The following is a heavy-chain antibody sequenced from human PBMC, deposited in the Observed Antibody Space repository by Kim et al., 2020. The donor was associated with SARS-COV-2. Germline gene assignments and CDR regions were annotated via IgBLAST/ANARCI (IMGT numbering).Heavy chain of an antibody. V-gene: IGHV3-9*01. CDR1: GFTFDDYA. CDR3: AKDKEAAVAGTEGYYYGIGV. J-gene: IGHJ6*02. Sequence: GGSLRLSCAASGFTFDDYAMHWVRQAPGKGLEWVSGISWNSGSIGYADSVKGRFTISRDNANNSLYLQMNSLRAEDTALYYCAKDKEAAVAGTEGYYYGIGVRGQGTTVTVSS. CDR2: ISWNSGSI. D-gene: IGHD6-19*01.